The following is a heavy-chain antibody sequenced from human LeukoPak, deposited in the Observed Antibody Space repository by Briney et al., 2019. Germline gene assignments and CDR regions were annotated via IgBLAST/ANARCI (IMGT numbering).Heavy chain of an antibody. Sequence: ASVKVSCKASGYTFTGYYMHWVRQAPGQGLEWMGWINPNSGGTNYAQKFQGRVTMTRDTSISTAYMELSRLRSDDTAVYYCARDLARIVGATERVDYWGQGTLVTVSS. CDR2: INPNSGGT. V-gene: IGHV1-2*02. CDR3: ARDLARIVGATERVDY. D-gene: IGHD1-26*01. J-gene: IGHJ4*02. CDR1: GYTFTGYY.